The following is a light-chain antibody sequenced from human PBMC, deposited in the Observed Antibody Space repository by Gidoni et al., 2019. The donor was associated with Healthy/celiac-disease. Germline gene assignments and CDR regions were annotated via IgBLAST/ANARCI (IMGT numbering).Light chain of an antibody. CDR2: DAS. J-gene: IGKJ3*01. CDR3: QQYDNPPFT. Sequence: DIQMTPSPSSLSASVGDRVTITCQASQDISNYLNWYQQKPGKAPKLLIYDASNLETGVPYRFSGSGSGTDFTFTISSLQPEDMATYYCQQYDNPPFTFGPGTKVDIK. V-gene: IGKV1-33*01. CDR1: QDISNY.